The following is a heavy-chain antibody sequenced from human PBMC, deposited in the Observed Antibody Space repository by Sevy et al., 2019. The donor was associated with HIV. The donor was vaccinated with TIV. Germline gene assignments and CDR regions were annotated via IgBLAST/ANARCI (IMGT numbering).Heavy chain of an antibody. CDR3: ARAQYYYDSSGYYVLPRYYFDY. CDR1: GGSISNGDYY. J-gene: IGHJ4*02. CDR2: IYYSGST. D-gene: IGHD3-22*01. Sequence: SETLSLTCIVSGGSISNGDYYWSWIRQPTGKGLEWIGYIYYSGSTNYNPSLKSRVTISVDTSKNQFSLNLSSVTAADTAVYYCARAQYYYDSSGYYVLPRYYFDYWGQGTLVTVSS. V-gene: IGHV4-30-4*01.